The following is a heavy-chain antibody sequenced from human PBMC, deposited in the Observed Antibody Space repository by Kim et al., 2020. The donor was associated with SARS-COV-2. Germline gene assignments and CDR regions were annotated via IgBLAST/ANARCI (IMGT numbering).Heavy chain of an antibody. J-gene: IGHJ5*02. CDR2: INHSGST. CDR1: GGSFSGYY. D-gene: IGHD3-16*01. Sequence: SETLSLTCAVYGGSFSGYYWSWIRQPPGKGLEWIGEINHSGSTNYNPSLKSRVTISVDTSKNQFSLKLSSVTAADTAVYYCARGPIWLLLGVDHNWFDPWGQGTLVTVSS. V-gene: IGHV4-34*01. CDR3: ARGPIWLLLGVDHNWFDP.